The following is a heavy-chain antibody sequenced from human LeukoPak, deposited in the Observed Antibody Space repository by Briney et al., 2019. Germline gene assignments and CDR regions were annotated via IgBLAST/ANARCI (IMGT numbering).Heavy chain of an antibody. Sequence: GGSLRLSCAASGITFSSLWMSWFRQAPGKGLEWEADIKHDGSEEHYVASVKGRFTISRDNAKNSLYLQMNSLRPEDTALYYCAKDGGQRNRWSDGFDIWGQGTMVTVSS. J-gene: IGHJ3*02. V-gene: IGHV3-7*03. CDR3: AKDGGQRNRWSDGFDI. CDR2: IKHDGSEE. D-gene: IGHD4-23*01. CDR1: GITFSSLW.